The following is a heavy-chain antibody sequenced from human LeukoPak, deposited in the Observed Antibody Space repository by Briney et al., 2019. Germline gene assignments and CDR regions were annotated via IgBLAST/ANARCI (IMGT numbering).Heavy chain of an antibody. CDR3: ARDLNYDILTGYYTDDYYYYGMDV. J-gene: IGHJ6*02. Sequence: ASVKVSCKASGYTFTSYGISWVRQAPGQGLEWMGWISAYNGNTNYAQKLQGRVTMPTDTSTSTAYMELRSLRSDDTAVYYCARDLNYDILTGYYTDDYYYYGMDVWGQGTTVTVSS. CDR2: ISAYNGNT. CDR1: GYTFTSYG. D-gene: IGHD3-9*01. V-gene: IGHV1-18*01.